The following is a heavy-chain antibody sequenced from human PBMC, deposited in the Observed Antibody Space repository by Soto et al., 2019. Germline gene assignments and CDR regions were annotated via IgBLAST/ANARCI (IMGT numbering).Heavy chain of an antibody. J-gene: IGHJ4*02. CDR2: IHNTGSP. CDR1: GGSISSYY. Sequence: PSETLSLTCTVSGGSISSYYWSWIRQPPGKGLEWIAYIHNTGSPYYNLSLKSRLTISLDTSKDQFSLRLSSVTAADTAVYYCARSRHSGSYFFDYWGQGILVTVSS. CDR3: ARSRHSGSYFFDY. D-gene: IGHD1-26*01. V-gene: IGHV4-4*09.